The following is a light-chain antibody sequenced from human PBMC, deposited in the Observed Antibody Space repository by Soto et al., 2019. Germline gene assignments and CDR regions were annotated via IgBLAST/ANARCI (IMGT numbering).Light chain of an antibody. V-gene: IGLV1-40*01. Sequence: QSVLTQPPSVSGAPGQTITISCTGSSANIGAGYDVHWYQQFPGTAPKLLIHGNNDRPSGVSDRFSASMSGTSASLAITGLQAEDEADYYCQSYDSSLRVYVVFGGGTQLTVL. CDR2: GNN. J-gene: IGLJ2*01. CDR1: SANIGAGYD. CDR3: QSYDSSLRVYVV.